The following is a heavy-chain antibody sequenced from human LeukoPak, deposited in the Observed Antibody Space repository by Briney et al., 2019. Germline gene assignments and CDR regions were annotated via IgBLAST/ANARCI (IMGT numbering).Heavy chain of an antibody. CDR2: IYHSGTT. D-gene: IGHD5-18*01. Sequence: SETLSLTCAVSGYSITSSSWWGWIRQPPGKGLEWIGYIYHSGTTYYNPSLKSRVTISVDTSKNQFSLKLSSVTAADTAVYYCATTSVYSYGYFEYWGQGTLVTVSS. V-gene: IGHV4-28*01. J-gene: IGHJ4*02. CDR1: GYSITSSSW. CDR3: ATTSVYSYGYFEY.